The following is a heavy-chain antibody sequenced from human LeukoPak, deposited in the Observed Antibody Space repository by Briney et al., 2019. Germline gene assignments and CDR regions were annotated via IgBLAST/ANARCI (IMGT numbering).Heavy chain of an antibody. CDR1: GIIFSNYW. CDR2: INRDGSST. Sequence: PGGSLRLSCAASGIIFSNYWMHWVRQAPGKGLVWVSRINRDGSSTSYADSVKGRFTISRDNAKNSLYLQMNSLRAEDTAVYYCARRGPSGYRYMDVWGKGTTVTVSS. CDR3: ARRGPSGYRYMDV. D-gene: IGHD5-18*01. J-gene: IGHJ6*03. V-gene: IGHV3-74*01.